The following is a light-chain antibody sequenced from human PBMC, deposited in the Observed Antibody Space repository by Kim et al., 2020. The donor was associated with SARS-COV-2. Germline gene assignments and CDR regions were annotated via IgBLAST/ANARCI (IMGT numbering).Light chain of an antibody. CDR3: SSYTSSSTPYV. J-gene: IGLJ1*01. CDR1: SSDVGGYNY. V-gene: IGLV2-14*03. Sequence: QSVTISCTGTSSDVGGYNYVSWYQQHPGKAPKLMIYDVSNRPSGVSNRFSGSKSGNTASLTISGLQAEDEADYYCSSYTSSSTPYVFGTGTKVTVL. CDR2: DVS.